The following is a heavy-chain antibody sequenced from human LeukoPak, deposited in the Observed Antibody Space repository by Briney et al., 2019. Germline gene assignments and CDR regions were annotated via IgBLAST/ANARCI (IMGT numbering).Heavy chain of an antibody. CDR1: GGYISSCY. CDR3: ARGRTSFDY. V-gene: IGHV4-59*01. Sequence: PSETLSLTCTVSGGYISSCYWSWIRQPPGKGLEWIGYMSHSGSTNYSPSLKSRVTISLDTSKNQFSLKLTSVTAADTAVYYCARGRTSFDYWGQGTLVTVSS. J-gene: IGHJ4*02. CDR2: MSHSGST. D-gene: IGHD4/OR15-4a*01.